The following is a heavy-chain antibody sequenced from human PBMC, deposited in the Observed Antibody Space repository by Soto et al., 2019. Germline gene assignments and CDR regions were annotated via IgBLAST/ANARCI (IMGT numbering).Heavy chain of an antibody. D-gene: IGHD2-15*01. J-gene: IGHJ5*02. CDR2: ISSSASHI. Sequence: EVQLVESGGGLVKPGGSLRLSCAASGFSFSSYSMNWVRQAPGKGLEWVSSISSSASHINYADSVKGRFTISRDNAKKSLYLQLNSLRAEDTAVYYCARGYTGYCSGGTCHWFDPWGQGTLVTVSS. CDR1: GFSFSSYS. CDR3: ARGYTGYCSGGTCHWFDP. V-gene: IGHV3-21*01.